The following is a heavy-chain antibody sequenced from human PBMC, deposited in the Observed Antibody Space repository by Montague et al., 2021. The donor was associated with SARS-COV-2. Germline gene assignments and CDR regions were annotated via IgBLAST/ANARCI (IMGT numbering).Heavy chain of an antibody. J-gene: IGHJ4*02. CDR1: GDSVSRNTAG. CDR2: TYYGSKWYY. Sequence: CAISGDSVSRNTAGSDWHRQSPSTPRELLCSTYYGSKWYYDYAVSVKSRMTISPDTSKNQFSLQLSSVTPEDRAVYYCARDPRYSLSWSFDYWGQGTLVTVSS. CDR3: ARDPRYSLSWSFDY. D-gene: IGHD6-13*01. V-gene: IGHV6-1*01.